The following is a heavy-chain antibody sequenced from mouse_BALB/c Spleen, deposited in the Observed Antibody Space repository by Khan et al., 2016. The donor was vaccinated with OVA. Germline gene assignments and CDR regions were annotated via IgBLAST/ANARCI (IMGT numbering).Heavy chain of an antibody. CDR3: ARTPGYYGSNYFDV. D-gene: IGHD1-1*01. J-gene: IGHJ2*01. CDR1: GFTFSNYA. Sequence: EVELVESGGGLVKPGGSLKLSCAASGFTFSNYAMSWVRQTPEKRLEWVATISSGGSYTYYPDSVKGRFTISRDNAEHTLYLQMGSLRSDDPAVYYCARTPGYYGSNYFDVWGQGTTLTASS. CDR2: ISSGGSYT. V-gene: IGHV5-9-3*01.